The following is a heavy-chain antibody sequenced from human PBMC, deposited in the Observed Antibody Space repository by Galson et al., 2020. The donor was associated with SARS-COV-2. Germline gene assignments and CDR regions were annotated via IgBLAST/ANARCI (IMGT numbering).Heavy chain of an antibody. CDR2: IISEIGGGAI. V-gene: IGHV3-15*01. J-gene: IGHJ6*03. Sequence: GGSLRLSCAASGLTFSHAWMTWVRQAPGKGLEWVGRIISEIGGGAIDYAAPVKGRFIISRDDSRDTLYLQMNSLKSEDTAVYYCAWIRRKVIPGTMDPPDYYYYMGAWGKGTTVTISS. CDR3: AWIRRKVIPGTMDPPDYYYYMGA. D-gene: IGHD2-2*01. CDR1: GLTFSHAW.